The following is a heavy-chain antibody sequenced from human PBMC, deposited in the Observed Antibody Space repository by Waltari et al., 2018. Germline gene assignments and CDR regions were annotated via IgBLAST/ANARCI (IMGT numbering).Heavy chain of an antibody. CDR1: GFTLNDYW. CDR3: VRDASWSVDY. D-gene: IGHD1-26*01. J-gene: IGHJ4*02. Sequence: VQLVESGGGFVLPGGSLRLSCAASGFTLNDYWMHWVRQATGKGLVWVSRINSDGSFTNYADSVRGRFTISRDNAKNTLFLQMNSLGVEDTAVYYCVRDASWSVDYWGLGALVTISS. CDR2: INSDGSFT. V-gene: IGHV3-74*01.